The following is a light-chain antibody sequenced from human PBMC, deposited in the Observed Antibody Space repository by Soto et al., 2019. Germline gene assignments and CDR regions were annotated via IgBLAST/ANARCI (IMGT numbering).Light chain of an antibody. CDR2: SNN. J-gene: IGLJ1*01. Sequence: QAVVTQPPSASGTPGQRVTISCSGSSSNIGSNTVNWYQQLPGTAPKLLIYSNNQRPSGVPDRFSGSKSGTSASLAISGLQSEDDADYYCAAWDDSLNGYVFVTGTKLTVL. CDR3: AAWDDSLNGYV. V-gene: IGLV1-44*01. CDR1: SSNIGSNT.